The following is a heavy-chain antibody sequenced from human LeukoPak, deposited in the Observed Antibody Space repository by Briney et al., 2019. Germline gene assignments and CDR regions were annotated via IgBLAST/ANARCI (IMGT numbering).Heavy chain of an antibody. CDR2: ISWDGGST. Sequence: GGSLRLSCAASGFTFDDYTMHWVRQAPGKGLEWVSLISWDGGSTYYADSVKGRLTISRDNSKNSLYLQMNSLRTEDTALYYCAKGESDYSNNYYYYYMDVWGKGTTVTVSS. CDR3: AKGESDYSNNYYYYYMDV. J-gene: IGHJ6*03. D-gene: IGHD4-11*01. CDR1: GFTFDDYT. V-gene: IGHV3-43*01.